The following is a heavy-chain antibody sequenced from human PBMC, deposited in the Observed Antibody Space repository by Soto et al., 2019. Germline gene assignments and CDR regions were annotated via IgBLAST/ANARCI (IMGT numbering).Heavy chain of an antibody. V-gene: IGHV3-21*01. CDR1: GFTFSSYS. D-gene: IGHD3-22*01. Sequence: GGSLRLSCAASGFTFSSYSMNWVRQAPGKGLEWVSSISSSSSYIYYADSVKGRFTISRDNAKNSLYLQMNSLRAEDTAVYYCARVLLYYDSSGYLYYYGMDVWGEGTTVTVCS. CDR2: ISSSSSYI. CDR3: ARVLLYYDSSGYLYYYGMDV. J-gene: IGHJ6*04.